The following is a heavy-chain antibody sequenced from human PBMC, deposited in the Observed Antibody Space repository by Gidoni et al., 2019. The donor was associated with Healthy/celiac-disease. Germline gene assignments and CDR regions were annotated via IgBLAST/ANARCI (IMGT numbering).Heavy chain of an antibody. Sequence: QVQLQQWGAGLLKPSETLSLTCAVYGGSFSGYYWSWIRQPPGKGLEWIGEINHSGRTNYNPSLKSRVTISVDTSKNQFSLKLSSVTAADTAVYYCARGQGTVTPFPFDYWGQGTLVTVSS. CDR3: ARGQGTVTPFPFDY. D-gene: IGHD4-17*01. J-gene: IGHJ4*02. CDR2: INHSGRT. V-gene: IGHV4-34*01. CDR1: GGSFSGYY.